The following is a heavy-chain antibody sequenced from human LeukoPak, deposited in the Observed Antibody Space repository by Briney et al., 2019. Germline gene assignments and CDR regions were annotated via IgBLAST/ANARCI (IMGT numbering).Heavy chain of an antibody. CDR2: IYYSGST. CDR1: GFTFSSYA. J-gene: IGHJ4*02. Sequence: GSLRLSCAASGFTFSSYAMSWVRQAPGKGLEWIGSIYYSGSTYYNPSLKSRVTISVDTSKNQFSLKLSSVTAADTAVYYCARVPNYYDSSGYFDYWGQGTLVTVSS. V-gene: IGHV4-39*07. D-gene: IGHD3-22*01. CDR3: ARVPNYYDSSGYFDY.